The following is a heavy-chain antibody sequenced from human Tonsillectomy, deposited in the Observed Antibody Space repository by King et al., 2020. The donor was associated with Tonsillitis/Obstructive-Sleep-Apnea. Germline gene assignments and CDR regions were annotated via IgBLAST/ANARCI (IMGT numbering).Heavy chain of an antibody. CDR2: ISYDGDNE. CDR3: ANARFEWELTQIDY. Sequence: VQLVQSGGGVVQPGRSRRLSCAASGFSFSSYGMHWVRQAPGKGLEWLAVISYDGDNEYYADSVKGRFTISRDNSKNTLFLQMNSLRAEDTAVYYCANARFEWELTQIDYWGQGTQVTVSS. CDR1: GFSFSSYG. D-gene: IGHD1-26*01. V-gene: IGHV3-30*18. J-gene: IGHJ4*02.